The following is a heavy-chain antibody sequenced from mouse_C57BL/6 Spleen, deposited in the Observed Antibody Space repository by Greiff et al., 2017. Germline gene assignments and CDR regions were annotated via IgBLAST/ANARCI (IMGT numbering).Heavy chain of an antibody. CDR2: IYPGDGVT. CDR3: AKASVVGTEYFEV. V-gene: IGHV1-82*01. J-gene: IGHJ1*03. D-gene: IGHD1-1*01. Sequence: QVQLQQSGPELVKPGASVKISCKASGYAFSSSWMNWVKQRPGKGLEWIGRIYPGDGVTNYTGKFKGKATLTADKSSSTAYLQLRSLTSEDAAVYFCAKASVVGTEYFEVWGTGATVTVAS. CDR1: GYAFSSSW.